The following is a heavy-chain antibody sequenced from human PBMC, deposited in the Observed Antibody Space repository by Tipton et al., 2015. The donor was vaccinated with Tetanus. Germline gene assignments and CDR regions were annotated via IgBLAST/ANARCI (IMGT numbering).Heavy chain of an antibody. CDR1: GFTFSSYS. CDR2: ISSSSSYI. CDR3: ARDQGYGDYEFDY. V-gene: IGHV3-21*01. J-gene: IGHJ4*02. D-gene: IGHD4-17*01. Sequence: SLRLSCAASGFTFSSYSMNWVRQAPGKGLEWVSSISSSSSYIYYADSVKGRFTISRDNAKNSLHLQMNSLRAEDTAVYYCARDQGYGDYEFDYWGQGTLVTVSS.